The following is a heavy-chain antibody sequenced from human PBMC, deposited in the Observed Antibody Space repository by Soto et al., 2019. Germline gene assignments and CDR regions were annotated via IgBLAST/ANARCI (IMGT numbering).Heavy chain of an antibody. CDR1: GVTFSSYG. J-gene: IGHJ4*02. V-gene: IGHV3-33*01. D-gene: IGHD1-1*01. Sequence: QVQLVESGGGVAQPGRSLRLSCAASGVTFSSYGMHWVRQAPGKGLEWVAVIWYDGSNKYYADSVKGRFTISRDNSKNTLYLQMNSLRAEDTAVYYCARDHTPPGTTRLDYWGQGTLVTVSS. CDR3: ARDHTPPGTTRLDY. CDR2: IWYDGSNK.